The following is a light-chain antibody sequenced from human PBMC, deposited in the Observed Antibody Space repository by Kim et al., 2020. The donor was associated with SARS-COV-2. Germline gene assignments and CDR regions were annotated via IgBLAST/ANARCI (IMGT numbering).Light chain of an antibody. J-gene: IGLJ3*02. V-gene: IGLV3-19*01. Sequence: WGQTVRITCQGDSLRSDYASWYQQKPGQAPVLVIYGKNNRPSGIPDRFSGSSSGNTASLTITGAQAEDEADYYCNSRDSSGNHLVFGGGTQLTVL. CDR1: SLRSDY. CDR2: GKN. CDR3: NSRDSSGNHLV.